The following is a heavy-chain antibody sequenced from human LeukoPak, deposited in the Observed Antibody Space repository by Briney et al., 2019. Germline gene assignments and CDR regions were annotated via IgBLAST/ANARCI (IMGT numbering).Heavy chain of an antibody. CDR1: GYSFTNYD. J-gene: IGHJ4*02. CDR2: KNPNSGNS. CDR3: AREGLDY. Sequence: ASVKVSCKASGYSFTNYDINWVRQATGQGLEWMGYKNPNSGNSAYAQKFQGRVTITTDASITTAYMELSGLRSEDTALYYCAREGLDYWGQGTLVTVSS. V-gene: IGHV1-8*01.